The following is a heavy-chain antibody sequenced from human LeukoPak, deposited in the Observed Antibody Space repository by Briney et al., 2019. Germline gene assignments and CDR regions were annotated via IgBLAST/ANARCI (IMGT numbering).Heavy chain of an antibody. D-gene: IGHD2-2*01. CDR3: ARVSVVANSADYLDY. J-gene: IGHJ4*02. CDR1: GFTFSTSW. V-gene: IGHV3-74*03. Sequence: RGSQRLSCEGSGFTFSTSWMHWVRQAPGKGLVWVSRIDSDGSRITYADSVKGRFTISRDNSKNTLYLQMNSLRVEDTAVYYCARVSVVANSADYLDYWGQGTLVTVSS. CDR2: IDSDGSRI.